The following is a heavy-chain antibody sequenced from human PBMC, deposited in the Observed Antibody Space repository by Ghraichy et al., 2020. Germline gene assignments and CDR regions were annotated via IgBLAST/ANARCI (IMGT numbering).Heavy chain of an antibody. CDR1: GITVSTYW. CDR3: AKGSTGDDYFDY. D-gene: IGHD7-27*01. J-gene: IGHJ4*02. CDR2: INPDGSAK. V-gene: IGHV3-7*01. Sequence: GESLNISCAVSGITVSTYWMSWVRQAPGKGLEWVANINPDGSAKHYVDSVKDRFTISRDDTKNSLYLQMNSLRAEDTAVYYCAKGSTGDDYFDYWGQGTLVTVSS.